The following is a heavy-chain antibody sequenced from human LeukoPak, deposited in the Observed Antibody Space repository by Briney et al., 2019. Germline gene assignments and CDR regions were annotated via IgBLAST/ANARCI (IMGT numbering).Heavy chain of an antibody. Sequence: GGSLRLSCAASGFTFSNYAMSWVRQAPGKGLEWVSAISGSGGSTYYADSVKGRFTISRDNSKNTLYLQMNSLRAEDTAVYYCAKSKISWVYSHDYWGQGTLVTVSS. CDR2: ISGSGGST. CDR3: AKSKISWVYSHDY. J-gene: IGHJ4*02. CDR1: GFTFSNYA. V-gene: IGHV3-23*01. D-gene: IGHD1-26*01.